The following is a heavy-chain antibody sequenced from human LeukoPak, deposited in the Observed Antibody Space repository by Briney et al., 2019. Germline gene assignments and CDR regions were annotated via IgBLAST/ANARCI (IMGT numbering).Heavy chain of an antibody. V-gene: IGHV4-30-4*08. D-gene: IGHD5-18*01. Sequence: SETLSLTCTISGDSIGDYYWTWIRQPPGKGLEWIGYIYYSGSTYYNPSLKSRVTISVDTSKNQFSLKLSSVTAADTAVYYCARDSDTAMGPSHFDYWGQGTLVTVSS. CDR1: GDSIGDYY. CDR3: ARDSDTAMGPSHFDY. J-gene: IGHJ4*02. CDR2: IYYSGST.